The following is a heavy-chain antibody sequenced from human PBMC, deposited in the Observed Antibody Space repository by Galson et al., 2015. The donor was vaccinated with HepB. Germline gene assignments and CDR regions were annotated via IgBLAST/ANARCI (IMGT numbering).Heavy chain of an antibody. Sequence: PALVKPTQTLTLTCTVSGFSLSNARMGVSWVRQPPGKALEWLAHIFSNDEKSYSTSLKSRLTISKDTSKSQVVLTMTNMDPVDTATYYCARLRWAARPDDWFDPWGQGTLVTVSS. V-gene: IGHV2-26*01. CDR2: IFSNDEK. CDR1: GFSLSNARMG. D-gene: IGHD6-6*01. J-gene: IGHJ5*02. CDR3: ARLRWAARPDDWFDP.